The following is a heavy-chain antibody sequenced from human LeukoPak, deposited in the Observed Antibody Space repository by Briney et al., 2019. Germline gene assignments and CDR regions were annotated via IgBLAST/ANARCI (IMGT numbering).Heavy chain of an antibody. CDR2: IIPIFGTA. V-gene: IGHV1-69*13. Sequence: ASVKVSCKASGGTFSSYAISWVRQAPGQGLEWMGGIIPIFGTANYAQKFQGKVTITADESTSTAYMELSSLRSEDTAVYYCARGRIAARSYYFDYWGQGTLVTVSS. D-gene: IGHD6-6*01. CDR3: ARGRIAARSYYFDY. CDR1: GGTFSSYA. J-gene: IGHJ4*02.